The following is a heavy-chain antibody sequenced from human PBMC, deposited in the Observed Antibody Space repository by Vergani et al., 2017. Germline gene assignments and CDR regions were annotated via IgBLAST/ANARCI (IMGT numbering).Heavy chain of an antibody. D-gene: IGHD5-12*01. CDR3: AREQKSGRYFDY. CDR1: GYSISRGYY. Sequence: QVQLQESGPGLVKPSETLSLTCSVSGYSISRGYYWGWIRQPPGKGLEWIATVFHSGSAYYNPSLRRRVTISVETSKNQFSLRLSSVTAADTAVYYCAREQKSGRYFDYWGQGTLVTVSS. V-gene: IGHV4-38-2*02. CDR2: VFHSGSA. J-gene: IGHJ4*02.